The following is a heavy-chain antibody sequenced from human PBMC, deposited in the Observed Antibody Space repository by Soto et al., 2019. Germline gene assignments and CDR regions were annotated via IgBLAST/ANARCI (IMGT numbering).Heavy chain of an antibody. V-gene: IGHV1-46*01. Sequence: GASVKVSCKASGYTFTSYYMHWVRQAPGQGLEWMGIINPSGGSTSYAQKFQGRVTMTRDTSTSTVYMELSSLRSEDTAVYYCARAYYDFWSGYPLDYYYGMDVWGQGTTVTVSS. D-gene: IGHD3-3*01. CDR2: INPSGGST. J-gene: IGHJ6*02. CDR1: GYTFTSYY. CDR3: ARAYYDFWSGYPLDYYYGMDV.